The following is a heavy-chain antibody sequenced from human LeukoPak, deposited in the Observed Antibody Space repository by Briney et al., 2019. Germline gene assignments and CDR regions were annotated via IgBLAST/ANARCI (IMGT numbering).Heavy chain of an antibody. V-gene: IGHV3-48*04. J-gene: IGHJ3*02. CDR1: GFTFSTYN. Sequence: PGGSLGLSCAASGFTFSTYNMNWVRQAPGKGLEWLSYISSSSVIIYHADSVKGRFTISRDNAKNSLYLQMDSLRAEDTALYYCAKDLGATSSPSDAFDIWGQGTMVTVSS. CDR3: AKDLGATSSPSDAFDI. CDR2: ISSSSVII. D-gene: IGHD1-26*01.